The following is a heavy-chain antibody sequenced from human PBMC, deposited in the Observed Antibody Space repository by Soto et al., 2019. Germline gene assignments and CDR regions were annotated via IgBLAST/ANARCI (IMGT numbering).Heavy chain of an antibody. Sequence: GGSLRLSCAASGFTFTRYSMNWVRQAPGKGLEWVSSISSTTNYIYYGDSMKGRFTISRDNAKNSLYLEMNSLRAEDTAVYYCARVPEDLTSNFDYWGQGTLVDVSS. V-gene: IGHV3-21*06. CDR3: ARVPEDLTSNFDY. CDR2: ISSTTNYI. CDR1: GFTFTRYS. J-gene: IGHJ4*02.